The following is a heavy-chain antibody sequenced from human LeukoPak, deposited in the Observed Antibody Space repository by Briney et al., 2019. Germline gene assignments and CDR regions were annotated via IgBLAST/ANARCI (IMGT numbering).Heavy chain of an antibody. D-gene: IGHD5-24*01. CDR2: IIPIFGTA. CDR3: ARESADGYPRNYYFDY. Sequence: SVKVSCKASGGTFTSYAISWVRQAPGQGLEWMGGIIPIFGTANYAQKFQGRVTITTDESTSTAYMELSSLRSEDTAVYYCARESADGYPRNYYFDYWGQGTLVTVSS. V-gene: IGHV1-69*05. J-gene: IGHJ4*02. CDR1: GGTFTSYA.